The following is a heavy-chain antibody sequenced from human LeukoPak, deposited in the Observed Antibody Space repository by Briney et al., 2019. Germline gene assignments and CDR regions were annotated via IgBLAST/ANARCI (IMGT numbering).Heavy chain of an antibody. CDR3: AKGRGYIVVVTGDYFDY. D-gene: IGHD2-21*02. J-gene: IGHJ4*02. CDR2: ISGSGGST. V-gene: IGHV3-23*01. CDR1: GFTFSSYA. Sequence: GGSLRLSCAASGFTFSSYAMSWVRQAPGKGLKWVSAISGSGGSTYYADSVKGRFTISRDNSKNTLYLRMNSLRAEDTAVYYCAKGRGYIVVVTGDYFDYWGQGTLVTVSS.